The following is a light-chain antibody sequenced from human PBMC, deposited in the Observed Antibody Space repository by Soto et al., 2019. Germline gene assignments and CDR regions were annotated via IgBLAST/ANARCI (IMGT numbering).Light chain of an antibody. CDR3: SSWTSSSTLL. V-gene: IGLV2-14*01. CDR2: EVI. Sequence: QSVLTQPASVSGSPGRSITISCTGTSSDVGRYNYVSWYQHHPGKAPKLMIYEVIHRPSGVSNRFSGSKSGNTASLNISGLQAEDEADYYCSSWTSSSTLLFGGGTKLTVL. J-gene: IGLJ2*01. CDR1: SSDVGRYNY.